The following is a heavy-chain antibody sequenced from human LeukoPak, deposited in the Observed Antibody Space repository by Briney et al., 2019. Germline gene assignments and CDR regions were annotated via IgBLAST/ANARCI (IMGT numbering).Heavy chain of an antibody. CDR2: IYYSGST. J-gene: IGHJ4*02. CDR3: ARAEYYYDSSGYLFPNYFDY. D-gene: IGHD3-22*01. CDR1: GGSISSGGYY. Sequence: SETLSLTCTVSGGSISSGGYYWSWIRQHPGKGLEWIGYIYYSGSTYYNPSLKSRVTISADTSKNQFSLKLSSVTAADTAVYYCARAEYYYDSSGYLFPNYFDYWGQGTLVTVSS. V-gene: IGHV4-31*03.